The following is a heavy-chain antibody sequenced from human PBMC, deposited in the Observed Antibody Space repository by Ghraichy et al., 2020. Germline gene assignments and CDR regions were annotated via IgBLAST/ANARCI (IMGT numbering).Heavy chain of an antibody. CDR3: ARYYDSSGYYSPGYFDL. V-gene: IGHV4-30-2*01. CDR1: GGSISSGGYS. D-gene: IGHD3-22*01. Sequence: SETLSLTCAVSGGSISSGGYSWSWIRQPPGKGLEWIGYIYHSGSTYYNPSLKSRVTISVDRSKNQFSLKLSSVTAADTAVYYCARYYDSSGYYSPGYFDLWGRGTLVTVSS. J-gene: IGHJ2*01. CDR2: IYHSGST.